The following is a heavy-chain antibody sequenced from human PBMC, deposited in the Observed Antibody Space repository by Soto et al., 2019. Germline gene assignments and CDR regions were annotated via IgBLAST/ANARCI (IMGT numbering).Heavy chain of an antibody. CDR2: IYYSGST. V-gene: IGHV4-59*01. D-gene: IGHD2-15*01. CDR1: AGSISSYY. Sequence: PSETLSLTCTVSAGSISSYYWSWIRQPPGKGLEWIGYIYYSGSTNYNPSLKSRVTISVDTSKNQFSLKVSSVTAADTAVYYCARGSSSGGRYYYGMDVWGQGTTVTVSS. CDR3: ARGSSSGGRYYYGMDV. J-gene: IGHJ6*02.